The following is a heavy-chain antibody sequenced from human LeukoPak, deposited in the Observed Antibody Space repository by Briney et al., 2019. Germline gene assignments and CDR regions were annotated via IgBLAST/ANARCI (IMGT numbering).Heavy chain of an antibody. V-gene: IGHV4-59*08. CDR3: ARHTTMAAWHFEH. CDR1: GGSISSYY. CDR2: AYYSGST. Sequence: ETLSLTCTVYGGSISSYYWSWIRQPPGKGLEWNEYAYYSGSTTYHTSLKGRVTISVTTPNNQFTLNLNSVTPADTAVYYLARHTTMAAWHFEHWGQGTLVTVSS. D-gene: IGHD5-18*01. J-gene: IGHJ4*02.